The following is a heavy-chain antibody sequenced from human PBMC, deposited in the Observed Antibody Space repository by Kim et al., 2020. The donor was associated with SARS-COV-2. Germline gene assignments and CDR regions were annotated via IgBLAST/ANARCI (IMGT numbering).Heavy chain of an antibody. D-gene: IGHD1-26*01. Sequence: GESLKISCKGSGYSFTSYWIGWVRQMPGKGLEWMGIIYPGDSDTRYSPSFQGQVTISADKSISTAYLQWSSLKASDTAMYYCARGFSGVGRLGYYYYYGMDVWGQGTTVTVSS. CDR3: ARGFSGVGRLGYYYYYGMDV. J-gene: IGHJ6*02. CDR1: GYSFTSYW. V-gene: IGHV5-51*01. CDR2: IYPGDSDT.